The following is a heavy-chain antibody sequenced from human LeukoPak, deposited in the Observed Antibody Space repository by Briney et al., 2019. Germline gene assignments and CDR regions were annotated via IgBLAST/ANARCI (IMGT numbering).Heavy chain of an antibody. CDR2: IYTSGST. CDR1: GGSISSGSYY. J-gene: IGHJ4*02. Sequence: SETLSLTCTVSGGSISSGSYYWSWIRQPAGKGLEWIGRIYTSGSTNYNPSLKRRVTISVDTSKNQFSLKLSSVTAADTAVYYCARDVFQYSSGWLDYFDYWGQGTLVTVSS. D-gene: IGHD6-19*01. V-gene: IGHV4-61*02. CDR3: ARDVFQYSSGWLDYFDY.